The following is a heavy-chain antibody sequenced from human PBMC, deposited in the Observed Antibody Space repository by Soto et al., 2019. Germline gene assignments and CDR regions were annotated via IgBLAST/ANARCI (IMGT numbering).Heavy chain of an antibody. CDR2: MDEDGGTT. J-gene: IGHJ6*02. D-gene: IGHD3-10*01. V-gene: IGHV3-74*01. Sequence: GGSLRLCCAASGFTFSSYWMHWVRQVPGKGLVWVSRMDEDGGTTDYADSVKGRFTISRDNAMNTLYLQMNSLRVEDTAVYYCASDLSGRADVWGQGTTVTVSS. CDR1: GFTFSSYW. CDR3: ASDLSGRADV.